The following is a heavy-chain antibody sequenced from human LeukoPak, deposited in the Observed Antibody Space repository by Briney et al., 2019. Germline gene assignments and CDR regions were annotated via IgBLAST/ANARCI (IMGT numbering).Heavy chain of an antibody. Sequence: GGSLRLSCAVSEFTFTDYYMSWVRQAPGKGLEWVSAISGSGGSTYYADSVKGRFTISRDNSKNTLYLQMNSLRAEDTAVYYCARYDGGSGPFDYWGQGTLVTVSS. CDR1: EFTFTDYY. CDR2: ISGSGGST. D-gene: IGHD3-10*01. J-gene: IGHJ4*02. CDR3: ARYDGGSGPFDY. V-gene: IGHV3-23*01.